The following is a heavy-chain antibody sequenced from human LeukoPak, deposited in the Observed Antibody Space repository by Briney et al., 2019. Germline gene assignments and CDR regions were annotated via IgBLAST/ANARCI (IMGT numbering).Heavy chain of an antibody. CDR3: AREVTIFGVVEKTYYMDV. Sequence: GASVKVSCKASGYTFTSYGISWVRQAPGQGLEWMGWISAYNGNTNYARKLQGRVTMTTDTSTSTAYMELRSLRSDDTAVYYCAREVTIFGVVEKTYYMDVWGKGTTVTVSS. CDR1: GYTFTSYG. CDR2: ISAYNGNT. J-gene: IGHJ6*03. D-gene: IGHD3-3*01. V-gene: IGHV1-18*01.